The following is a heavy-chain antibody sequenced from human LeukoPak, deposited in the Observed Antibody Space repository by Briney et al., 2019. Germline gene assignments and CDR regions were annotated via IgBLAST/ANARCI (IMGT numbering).Heavy chain of an antibody. D-gene: IGHD2-2*01. CDR3: AREVIVVVPAPYYYGMDV. Sequence: ASVKVSCKASGYTFTSYGTSWVRQAPGQGLEWMGWISAYNGNTNYAQKLQGRVTMTTDTSTSTAYMELRSLRSDDTAVYYCAREVIVVVPAPYYYGMDVWGQGTTVTVSS. J-gene: IGHJ6*02. CDR2: ISAYNGNT. V-gene: IGHV1-18*01. CDR1: GYTFTSYG.